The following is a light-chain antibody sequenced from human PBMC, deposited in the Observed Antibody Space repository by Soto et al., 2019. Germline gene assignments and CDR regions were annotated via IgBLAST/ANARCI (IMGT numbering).Light chain of an antibody. CDR2: DAS. CDR3: QQYHNWPPQYT. Sequence: EIVMTQSPASLSVSPGDVATLSCRASQSVASNVAWYQQKPGQGPMLLIHDASTRAVGVPARFSGSGSGTDFTLTISSLQSEHFAVYYCQQYHNWPPQYTFGQGTKLQIK. V-gene: IGKV3-15*01. J-gene: IGKJ2*01. CDR1: QSVASN.